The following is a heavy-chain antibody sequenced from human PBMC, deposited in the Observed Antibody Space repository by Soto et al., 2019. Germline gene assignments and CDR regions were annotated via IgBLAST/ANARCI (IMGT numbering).Heavy chain of an antibody. CDR3: ATSIKITAPLDH. CDR1: GYTFTSYA. V-gene: IGHV1-3*01. D-gene: IGHD3-16*01. J-gene: IGHJ4*02. Sequence: ASVKVSCKASGYTFTSYAMHWVRQAPGQRLEWMGWINAGNGNTKYSQRFQGRVTITRDTSASTAYMELSSLRSEDTAVYYCATSIKITAPLDHWGQGTLVTVSS. CDR2: INAGNGNT.